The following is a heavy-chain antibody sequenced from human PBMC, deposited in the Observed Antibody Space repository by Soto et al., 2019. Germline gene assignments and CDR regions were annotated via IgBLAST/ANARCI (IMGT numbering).Heavy chain of an antibody. Sequence: QVQLVQSGAEVKKPGSSVKVSCKASGGTFSTYGMNWVRLAPGQGLEWMGGIIPKFGTTNYAQKFQGRVTITADEPTNTAYMELNYLRSEDTAVYFCERELDPYYGGNSLSLDYWGQGTLVTVSS. CDR2: IIPKFGTT. V-gene: IGHV1-69*13. J-gene: IGHJ4*02. D-gene: IGHD4-17*01. CDR3: ERELDPYYGGNSLSLDY. CDR1: GGTFSTYG.